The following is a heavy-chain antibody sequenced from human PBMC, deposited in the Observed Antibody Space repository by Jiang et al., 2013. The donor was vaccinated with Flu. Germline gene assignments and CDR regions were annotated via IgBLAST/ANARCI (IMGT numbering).Heavy chain of an antibody. D-gene: IGHD1-20*01. CDR3: ARDVVTGTVPLLYGMDV. CDR2: ISYDGSNK. Sequence: QLLESGGGVVQPGRSLRLSCAASGFTFSSHAMHWVRQAPGKGLEWVAIISYDGSNKYHADSVKGRFTIARDNSKNTLHLQMNSLRAEDTAVYYCARDVVTGTVPLLYGMDVWGKGTTVTVSS. CDR1: GFTFSSHA. V-gene: IGHV3-30*01. J-gene: IGHJ6*04.